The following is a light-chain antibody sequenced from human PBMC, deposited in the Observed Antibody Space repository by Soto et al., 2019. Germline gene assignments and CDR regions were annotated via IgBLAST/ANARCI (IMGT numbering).Light chain of an antibody. CDR1: QSVSSSY. V-gene: IGKV3-20*01. J-gene: IGKJ4*01. Sequence: EVVLTQSPGTLSLSPGERATLSCRANQSVSSSYLTWFQHKPGQAPRLLIFGAFNRATGIPDRFSGSGSGTDFTLTISRLEPEDFAVYYCQQYGGSPQITFGGGTKVEIK. CDR2: GAF. CDR3: QQYGGSPQIT.